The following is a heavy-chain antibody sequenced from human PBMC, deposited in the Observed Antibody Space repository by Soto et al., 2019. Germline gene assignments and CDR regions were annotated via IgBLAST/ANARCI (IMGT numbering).Heavy chain of an antibody. J-gene: IGHJ4*02. CDR1: GGSFSGYY. CDR2: INHSGST. Sequence: QVQLQQWGAGLLKPSETLSLTCAVYGGSFSGYYWSWIRQPPGKGREWIGEINHSGSTNYNPSLKSRVXXSXDXXKTQFSLKLSSVTAADTAVYYCARGSGSYATYFDYWGQGTLVTVSS. V-gene: IGHV4-34*01. CDR3: ARGSGSYATYFDY. D-gene: IGHD1-26*01.